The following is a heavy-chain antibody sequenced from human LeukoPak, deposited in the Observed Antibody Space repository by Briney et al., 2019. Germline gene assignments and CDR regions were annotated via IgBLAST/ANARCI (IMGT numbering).Heavy chain of an antibody. CDR3: SRVSAYTTSSGEFDY. CDR2: ISWNSGGL. D-gene: IGHD6-6*01. V-gene: IGHV3-9*01. CDR1: GFTFDDHA. J-gene: IGHJ4*02. Sequence: PGGSLRLSCAASGFTFDDHAMHWVRQAPGKGLEWVSGISWNSGGLAYADSVKGRFTISRDNAKNSLYLQMNSLRAEDTALYYCSRVSAYTTSSGEFDYWGQGTLVTVSS.